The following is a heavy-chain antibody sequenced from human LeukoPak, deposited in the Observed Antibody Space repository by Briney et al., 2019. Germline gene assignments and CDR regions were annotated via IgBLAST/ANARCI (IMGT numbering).Heavy chain of an antibody. V-gene: IGHV3-23*01. CDR3: AKGPTSGI. CDR1: GFTFSNYA. Sequence: GGSLRLSCVASGFTFSNYAMSWVRQAPGKGLEWVSAISGGGGSTYYADSVKGRFTISRDNSKNTLYLQMNGLRAEDTAVYYCAKGPTSGIGGQGTLVTVSS. CDR2: ISGGGGST. D-gene: IGHD3-10*01. J-gene: IGHJ4*02.